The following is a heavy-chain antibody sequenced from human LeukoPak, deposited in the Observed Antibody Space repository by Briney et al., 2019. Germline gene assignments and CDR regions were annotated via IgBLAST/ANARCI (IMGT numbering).Heavy chain of an antibody. V-gene: IGHV3-30-3*01. CDR1: GFTFSSYA. J-gene: IGHJ6*02. D-gene: IGHD4-11*01. CDR2: ISYNGSNK. Sequence: GGSLRLSCAASGFTFSSYAMHWVRQAPGKGLEWVAVISYNGSNKYYADSVKGRFTISRDNSKNTLYLQMNSLRAEDTAVYYCARDATTVTPLPNLYYYYGMDVWGQGTTVTVSS. CDR3: ARDATTVTPLPNLYYYYGMDV.